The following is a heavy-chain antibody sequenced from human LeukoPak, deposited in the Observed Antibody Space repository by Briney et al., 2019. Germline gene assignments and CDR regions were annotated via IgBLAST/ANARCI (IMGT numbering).Heavy chain of an antibody. Sequence: PGRSLRLSCVASGFTFTDHSMHWVRQPPGKGLEWVAVASSDEMTTSYGDSVKGRFTISRDNSKNTVYLQINSLRDEDTAVYYCARERQLGATPFDYWGQGSQVTVSS. CDR2: ASSDEMTT. J-gene: IGHJ4*02. CDR1: GFTFTDHS. D-gene: IGHD1-26*01. CDR3: ARERQLGATPFDY. V-gene: IGHV3-30*01.